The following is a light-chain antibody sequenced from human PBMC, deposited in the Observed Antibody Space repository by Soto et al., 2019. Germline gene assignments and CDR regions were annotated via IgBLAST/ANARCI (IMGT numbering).Light chain of an antibody. Sequence: DIQMTQSPSTLSVSVGDRVTITCRASQSISSWLAWYQQRPGKAPKLLIYDASSLESGVPSRFSGSGSGTEFTLTISSLQPDDLATYYCQQYNDYWTFGQGTKVDIK. V-gene: IGKV1-5*01. J-gene: IGKJ1*01. CDR3: QQYNDYWT. CDR1: QSISSW. CDR2: DAS.